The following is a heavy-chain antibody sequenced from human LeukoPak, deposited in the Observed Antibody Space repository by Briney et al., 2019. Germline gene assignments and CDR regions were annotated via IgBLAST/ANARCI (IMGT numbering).Heavy chain of an antibody. CDR2: IIPIFGTA. CDR3: ARGVLVLRFLEWADYYMDV. D-gene: IGHD3-3*01. V-gene: IGHV1-69*05. J-gene: IGHJ6*03. Sequence: SVKVSCKASGGTFSSYAISWVRQAPGQGLEWMGRIIPIFGTANYAQKFQGRVTITTDESMSTAYMELSSLRSEDTAVYYCARGVLVLRFLEWADYYMDVWGKGTTVTVSS. CDR1: GGTFSSYA.